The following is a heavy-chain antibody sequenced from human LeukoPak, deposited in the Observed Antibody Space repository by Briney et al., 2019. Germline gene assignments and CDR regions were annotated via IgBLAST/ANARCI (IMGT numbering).Heavy chain of an antibody. V-gene: IGHV1-2*02. Sequence: ASVTVSCKASGYTFTDYHMHWVRQAPGQGLEWMGWIKPSNGDTNYAQEFQGRVTMTRDTSINTAYMELSGLRSADTAVYYCARDLTGSTASRGVYWGQGTLVTVSS. CDR2: IKPSNGDT. D-gene: IGHD2-2*01. CDR3: ARDLTGSTASRGVY. CDR1: GYTFTDYH. J-gene: IGHJ4*02.